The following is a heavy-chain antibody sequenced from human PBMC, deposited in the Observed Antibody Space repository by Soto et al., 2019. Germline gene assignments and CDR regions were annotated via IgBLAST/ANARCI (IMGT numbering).Heavy chain of an antibody. CDR2: IYPGDSDT. CDR3: ARGGAYCGGDCSAPVLGY. Sequence: PGESLEISCKGSGYSFTSYWIGWVRQMPGKGLEWMGIIYPGDSDTRYSPSFQGQVTISADKSISTAYLQWSSLKASDTAMYYCARGGAYCGGDCSAPVLGYWGQGTLVTVSS. V-gene: IGHV5-51*01. D-gene: IGHD2-21*02. CDR1: GYSFTSYW. J-gene: IGHJ4*02.